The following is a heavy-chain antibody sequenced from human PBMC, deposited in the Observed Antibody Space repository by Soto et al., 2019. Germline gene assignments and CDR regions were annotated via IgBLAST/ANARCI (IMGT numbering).Heavy chain of an antibody. D-gene: IGHD3-22*01. J-gene: IGHJ4*02. CDR3: AKDLVRYYYDSSLLTYFDY. CDR2: ISGSGGST. CDR1: GFTFSSYA. Sequence: GESLKISCAASGFTFSSYAMSWVRQAPGKGLEWVSAISGSGGSTYYADSVKGRFTISRDNSKNTLYLQMNSLRAEDTAVYYCAKDLVRYYYDSSLLTYFDYWGQGTLVTVSS. V-gene: IGHV3-23*01.